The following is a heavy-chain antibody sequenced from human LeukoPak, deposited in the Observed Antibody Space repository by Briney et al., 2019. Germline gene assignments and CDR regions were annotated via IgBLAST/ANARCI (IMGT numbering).Heavy chain of an antibody. D-gene: IGHD4-23*01. CDR3: ARGWLADTTVVTPYNY. CDR2: ITPMFGTS. V-gene: IGHV1-69*13. CDR1: GGTFSSYD. J-gene: IGHJ4*02. Sequence: SVKDSCKASGGTFSSYDFSWVRQAPGQGLEWMGGITPMFGTSKHAQKFQGRVTITAVESLRTVYMELSSLRSEDTAVYYCARGWLADTTVVTPYNYWGQGTLVTVSS.